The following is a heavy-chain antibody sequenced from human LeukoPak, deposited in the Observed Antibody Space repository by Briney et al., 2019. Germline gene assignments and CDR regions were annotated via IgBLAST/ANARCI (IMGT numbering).Heavy chain of an antibody. CDR3: ARGPTTMVRGVIGFDP. V-gene: IGHV4-61*02. Sequence: SQTLSLTCTVSGGSISSGSYYWSWIRQPAGKGLEWIGRIYTSGSTNYNPSLKSRVTISVDTSKNQFSLKLSSVTAADTAVYYCARGPTTMVRGVIGFDPWGQGTLVTVYS. J-gene: IGHJ5*02. D-gene: IGHD3-10*01. CDR2: IYTSGST. CDR1: GGSISSGSYY.